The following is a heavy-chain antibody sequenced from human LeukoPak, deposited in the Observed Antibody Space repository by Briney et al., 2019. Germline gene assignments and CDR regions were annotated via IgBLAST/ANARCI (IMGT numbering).Heavy chain of an antibody. D-gene: IGHD2-21*02. CDR1: GYTLTSNY. J-gene: IGHJ6*03. Sequence: ASVKVSCKASGYTLTSNYIHWVRQAQGQGLERMGIINPSGGSTTYAKKFQGRVNITRDKVKRRVYREMRSLSSEDTAVYYCATGRSDFFAYYYYLDVWGKGTTVTVSS. CDR2: INPSGGST. V-gene: IGHV1-46*03. CDR3: ATGRSDFFAYYYYLDV.